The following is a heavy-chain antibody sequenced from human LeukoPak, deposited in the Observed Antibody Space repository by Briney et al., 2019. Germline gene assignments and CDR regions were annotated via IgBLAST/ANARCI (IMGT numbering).Heavy chain of an antibody. Sequence: ASVKVSCKASGYTFTSYYMHWVRQAPGQGLEWMGIINPSGGSTSYAQKFQGRVTMTRDTSTSTVYMGLSSLRSEDTAVYYCARAMKTGYYDSSGYYYRPVPIDYWGQGTLVTVSS. CDR2: INPSGGST. CDR3: ARAMKTGYYDSSGYYYRPVPIDY. V-gene: IGHV1-46*01. J-gene: IGHJ4*02. D-gene: IGHD3-22*01. CDR1: GYTFTSYY.